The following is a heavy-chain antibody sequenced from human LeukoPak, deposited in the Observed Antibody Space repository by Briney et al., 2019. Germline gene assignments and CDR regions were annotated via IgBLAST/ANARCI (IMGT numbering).Heavy chain of an antibody. V-gene: IGHV1-18*04. Sequence: VASVKVSCKASGYTFTDDYVHWVRQAPGQGLEWMGWISVYNGNTNYAQKFQGRVTMTTDTSTNTAYMELRSLRSDDTAVYHCARDSFMIVVTKSDYWGQGTLVTVSS. D-gene: IGHD3-22*01. J-gene: IGHJ4*02. CDR2: ISVYNGNT. CDR1: GYTFTDDY. CDR3: ARDSFMIVVTKSDY.